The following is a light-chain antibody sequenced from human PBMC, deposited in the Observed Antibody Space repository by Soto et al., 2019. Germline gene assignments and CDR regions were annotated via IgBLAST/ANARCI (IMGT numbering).Light chain of an antibody. CDR1: SSDVGGYNY. J-gene: IGLJ1*01. V-gene: IGLV2-14*01. CDR3: SSYTSSSTNV. CDR2: EVS. Sequence: ALTQPASVSGSPGQSITISCTGTSSDVGGYNYVSWYQQHPGKAPKLMIYEVSNRPSGVSNRFSGSKSGNTASLTISGLQAEDEADYYCSSYTSSSTNVFGTGTKVTVL.